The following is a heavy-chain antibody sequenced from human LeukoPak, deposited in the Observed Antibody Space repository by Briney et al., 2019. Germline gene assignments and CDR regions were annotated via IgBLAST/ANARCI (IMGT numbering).Heavy chain of an antibody. CDR1: GFTFDSHA. V-gene: IGHV3-23*01. Sequence: GGSLRLSCAASGFTFDSHAMAWVRQAPGAGLEWVSGITGNGFETFYADPVRGRFTISRDNSKNTLYLQMNSLRAEDTAVYYCAKRTGTFDYWGQGTLVTVSS. CDR3: AKRTGTFDY. J-gene: IGHJ4*02. CDR2: ITGNGFET. D-gene: IGHD3/OR15-3a*01.